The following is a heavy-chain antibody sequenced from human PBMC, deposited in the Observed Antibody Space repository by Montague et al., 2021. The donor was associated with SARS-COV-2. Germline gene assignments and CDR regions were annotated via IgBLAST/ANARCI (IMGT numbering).Heavy chain of an antibody. CDR1: GGSISYGGFF. CDR2: IDKSGTT. V-gene: IGHV4-31*03. J-gene: IGHJ6*02. Sequence: TLSLTCTVSGGSISYGGFFWIWIRQHPGKGLERIGYIDKSGTTQYNPSLKSRVSLSVDTSKNQFSLNFRSATAADTASYYCSRDLGGIDVWGQGTTVIVSS. CDR3: SRDLGGIDV. D-gene: IGHD3-10*01.